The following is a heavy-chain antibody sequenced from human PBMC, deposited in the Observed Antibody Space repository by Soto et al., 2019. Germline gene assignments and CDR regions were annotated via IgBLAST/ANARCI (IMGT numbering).Heavy chain of an antibody. V-gene: IGHV3-23*01. D-gene: IGHD2-21*02. CDR1: GFTFSSYA. CDR2: ISGSGGST. CDR3: AKDHVVVTAMAFDY. J-gene: IGHJ4*02. Sequence: GGSLRLSCAASGFTFSSYAMSWVRQAPGKGLEWVSAISGSGGSTYYADSVKGRFTTSRDNSKNTLYLQMNSLRAEDTAVYYCAKDHVVVTAMAFDYWGQGTLVTVSS.